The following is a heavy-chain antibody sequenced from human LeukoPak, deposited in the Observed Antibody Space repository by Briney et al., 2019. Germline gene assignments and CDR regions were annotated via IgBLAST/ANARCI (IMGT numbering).Heavy chain of an antibody. V-gene: IGHV3-23*01. Sequence: PGGSLRLSCTSSGFILSGFAMSWVRQPPGKGLEWVSSISSPGGNTYYADSVKGRFTISRDNSKNTLYLQMNSLRAEDTAVYYCAKDGFDYWGQGTLVTVSS. CDR1: GFILSGFA. J-gene: IGHJ4*02. CDR2: ISSPGGNT. CDR3: AKDGFDY.